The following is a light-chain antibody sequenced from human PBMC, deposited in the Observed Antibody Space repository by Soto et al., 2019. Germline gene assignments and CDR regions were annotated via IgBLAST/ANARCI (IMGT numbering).Light chain of an antibody. CDR3: QSYDNSLSHVV. Sequence: QSVLTQPPSVSGAPGQRVTIPCTGSSSNIGSYYDVHWYQQLPGTVPKLLIYGDNTRPSGGPDRFSGSKSGTSASLAITGLQAEDEADYYCQSYDNSLSHVVFGGGTKLTVL. CDR1: SSNIGSYYD. V-gene: IGLV1-40*01. J-gene: IGLJ2*01. CDR2: GDN.